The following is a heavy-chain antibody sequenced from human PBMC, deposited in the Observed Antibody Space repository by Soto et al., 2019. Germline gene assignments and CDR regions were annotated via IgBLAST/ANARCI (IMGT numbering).Heavy chain of an antibody. D-gene: IGHD3-22*01. Sequence: PGGSLRLSCAASGFTFSSYAMSWVRQAPGKGLEWVSAISGSGGSAYYADSVKGRFTISRDNSKNTLYLQMNSLRAEDTAVYYCAKDPRITMIVVVITSPYFDYWGQGTLVTVSS. CDR2: ISGSGGSA. J-gene: IGHJ4*02. CDR1: GFTFSSYA. V-gene: IGHV3-23*01. CDR3: AKDPRITMIVVVITSPYFDY.